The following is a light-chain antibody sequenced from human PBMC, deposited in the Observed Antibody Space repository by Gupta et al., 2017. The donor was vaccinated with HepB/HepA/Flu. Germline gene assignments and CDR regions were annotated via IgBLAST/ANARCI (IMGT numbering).Light chain of an antibody. V-gene: IGKV3-20*01. CDR1: QSVSSNY. CDR2: GAS. J-gene: IGKJ1*01. Sequence: EVLLTQFPGTLSLSPGEGVTLSCRAGQSVSSNYLTWYQHKTGQAPGRLFYGASSRAKGSRDRCSGSGVGTDFTVTITRREPEDFAVYYCQHENDEHPEYIFGQGTKVQIK. CDR3: QHENDEHPEYI.